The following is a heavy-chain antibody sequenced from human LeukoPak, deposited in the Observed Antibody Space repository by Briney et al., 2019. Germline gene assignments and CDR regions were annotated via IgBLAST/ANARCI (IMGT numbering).Heavy chain of an antibody. D-gene: IGHD2-2*01. V-gene: IGHV1-2*02. J-gene: IGHJ4*02. CDR2: INPNSGGT. Sequence: ASVKVSCKASGYTFTGYYMHWVRQAPGQGLEWMGWINPNSGGTNYAQKFQGRVTMTRDTSISTAYMELSRLRSDDTAVYYCARGTRYCSSTSCYFWGLGTYYFDYWGQGTLVTVSS. CDR1: GYTFTGYY. CDR3: ARGTRYCSSTSCYFWGLGTYYFDY.